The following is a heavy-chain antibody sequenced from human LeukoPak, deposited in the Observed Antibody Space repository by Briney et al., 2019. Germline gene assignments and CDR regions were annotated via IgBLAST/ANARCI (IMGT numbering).Heavy chain of an antibody. Sequence: ASVKVSCKASGYTFTSYDINWVRQATGQGLEWMGWMNPNSGNTGYAQKFQGRVTITRNTSISTAYMELSSLRSEDTAVYYCARVLTRYSRSSWYGLDYWGQGTLVTVSS. V-gene: IGHV1-8*03. CDR1: GYTFTSYD. CDR3: ARVLTRYSRSSWYGLDY. D-gene: IGHD6-13*01. J-gene: IGHJ4*02. CDR2: MNPNSGNT.